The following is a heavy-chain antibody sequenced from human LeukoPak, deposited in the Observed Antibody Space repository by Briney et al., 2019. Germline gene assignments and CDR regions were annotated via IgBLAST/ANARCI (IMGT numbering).Heavy chain of an antibody. CDR3: AKDLIVVVPAAIRSNFDY. J-gene: IGHJ4*02. CDR1: GFTFSSYW. D-gene: IGHD2-2*02. CDR2: FNSDGRIT. V-gene: IGHV3-74*01. Sequence: GGSLRLXCAASGFTFSSYWMHWGRQAPGKGLVWVSRFNSDGRITDYADSVKGRFTISRDNANNTVYLQMNSLRADDTAVYYCAKDLIVVVPAAIRSNFDYWGQGTLVTVSS.